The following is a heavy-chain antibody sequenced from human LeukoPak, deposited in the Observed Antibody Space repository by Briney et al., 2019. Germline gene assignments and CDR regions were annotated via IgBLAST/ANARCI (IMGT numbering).Heavy chain of an antibody. Sequence: GGSLRLSCAASGFTFSSYSMNWVRQAPGKGLEWVSSISSGSSYIYYADSVKGRFTISRDNAKNSLYLQMNSLRAEDTAVYYCARDFRGDSYGHEFDYWGQGTLVTVSS. D-gene: IGHD5-18*01. CDR2: ISSGSSYI. J-gene: IGHJ4*02. CDR3: ARDFRGDSYGHEFDY. CDR1: GFTFSSYS. V-gene: IGHV3-21*04.